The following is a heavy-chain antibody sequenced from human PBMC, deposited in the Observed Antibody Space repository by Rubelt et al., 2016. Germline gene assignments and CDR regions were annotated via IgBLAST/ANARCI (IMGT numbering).Heavy chain of an antibody. CDR1: GGSISSSSYY. V-gene: IGHV4-39*07. CDR2: IYYSGST. Sequence: QLQLQESGPGLVKPSETLSLTCTVSGGSISSSSYYWGWIRQPPGKGLEWIGSIYYSGSTYYNPSLKSRVTISVDTSKNQFSLKLSSVTAADTAVYYCASSSPMIAITLDYWGQGTLVTVSS. D-gene: IGHD3-22*01. J-gene: IGHJ4*02. CDR3: ASSSPMIAITLDY.